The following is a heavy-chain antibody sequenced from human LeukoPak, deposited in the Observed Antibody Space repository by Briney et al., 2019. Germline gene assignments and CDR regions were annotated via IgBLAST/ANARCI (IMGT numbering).Heavy chain of an antibody. CDR3: AKDIGKYYDSSGYWEFDY. J-gene: IGHJ4*02. Sequence: GGSLRLSCAASGFTFDDYAMHWVRQAPGKGLEWVSGISWNSGSIGYADSVKGRFTISRDNAKNSLYLQMNSPRAEDTALYYCAKDIGKYYDSSGYWEFDYWGQGTLVTVSS. CDR2: ISWNSGSI. V-gene: IGHV3-9*01. D-gene: IGHD3-22*01. CDR1: GFTFDDYA.